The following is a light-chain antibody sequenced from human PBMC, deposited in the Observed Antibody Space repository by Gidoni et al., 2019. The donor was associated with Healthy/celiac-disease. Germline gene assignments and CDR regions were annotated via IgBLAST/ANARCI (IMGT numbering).Light chain of an antibody. CDR2: AAS. Sequence: DIQMTQSPSPLSAAVGDRVTITCRASQSSSSYLTWYQQTPGKAPQLLISAASSLQSVVPSRFSGSGSGTDFTLTISSLQPEDFATYYCQQSYSTPLTFGGGTKVEIK. CDR3: QQSYSTPLT. CDR1: QSSSSY. V-gene: IGKV1-39*01. J-gene: IGKJ4*01.